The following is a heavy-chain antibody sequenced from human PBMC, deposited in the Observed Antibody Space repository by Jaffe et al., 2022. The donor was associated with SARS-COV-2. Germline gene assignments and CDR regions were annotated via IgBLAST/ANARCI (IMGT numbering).Heavy chain of an antibody. Sequence: EVELLESGGGLVRPGGSLRLSCAASGFDFAKYSMSWVRLVPGKGLEWVSTISDISDSTYYADSVKGRFAISRDNSRDTVYLQMNSLRVEDTATYYCAKSYRQVPGALPALFDPWGQGTRVTVAS. CDR3: AKSYRQVPGALPALFDP. CDR1: GFDFAKYS. D-gene: IGHD1-26*01. J-gene: IGHJ5*02. V-gene: IGHV3-23*01. CDR2: ISDISDST.